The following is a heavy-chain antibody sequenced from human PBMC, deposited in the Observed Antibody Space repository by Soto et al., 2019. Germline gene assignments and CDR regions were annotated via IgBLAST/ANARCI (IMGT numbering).Heavy chain of an antibody. Sequence: SGKVCCKASGGTFSSYAIGGVRRSGTQWRDWMGGIIPIFGTANYAQKFQGRVTITADKSTSTAYMELSSLRSEDTAVYYCARTVGYCSGGSCPPLTRRGMDVWGQGTTVTVSS. J-gene: IGHJ6*02. CDR1: GGTFSSYA. CDR2: IIPIFGTA. D-gene: IGHD2-15*01. V-gene: IGHV1-69*06. CDR3: ARTVGYCSGGSCPPLTRRGMDV.